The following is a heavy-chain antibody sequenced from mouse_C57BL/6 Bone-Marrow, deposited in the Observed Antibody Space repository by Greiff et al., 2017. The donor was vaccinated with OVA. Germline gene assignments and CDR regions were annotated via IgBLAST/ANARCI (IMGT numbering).Heavy chain of an antibody. CDR1: GFSLTSYG. D-gene: IGHD2-5*01. J-gene: IGHJ1*03. CDR3: ARNLGSNYGWYFDV. CDR2: IWSGGST. Sequence: VQLVESGPGLVQPSQSLSITCTVSGFSLTSYGVHWVRQSPGKGLEWLGVIWSGGSTDYNAAFISRLSISKDNSKSQVFFKMNSLQADDTAIYYCARNLGSNYGWYFDVWGTGTTVTVSS. V-gene: IGHV2-2*01.